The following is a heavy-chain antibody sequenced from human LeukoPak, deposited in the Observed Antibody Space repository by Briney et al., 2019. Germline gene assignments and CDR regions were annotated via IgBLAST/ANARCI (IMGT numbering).Heavy chain of an antibody. V-gene: IGHV1-2*02. CDR1: GGTFSSYA. D-gene: IGHD6-19*01. CDR3: ARFSVAGTSMDV. J-gene: IGHJ6*04. CDR2: INPNSGGT. Sequence: ASVKVSCKASGGTFSSYAISWVRQAPGQGLEWMGWINPNSGGTNYAQKFQGRVTMTRDTSISTAYMELSRLRSDDTAVYYCARFSVAGTSMDVWGKGTTVTISS.